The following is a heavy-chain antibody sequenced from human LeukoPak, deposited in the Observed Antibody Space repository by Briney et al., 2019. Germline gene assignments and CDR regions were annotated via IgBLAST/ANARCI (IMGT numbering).Heavy chain of an antibody. J-gene: IGHJ4*02. CDR3: ARHEAMTTYDY. V-gene: IGHV4-59*08. Sequence: VKPSETLSLTCAVSGGSINNYYWSWIRPPPGKGLEWIGYTSYSGSANYNASLRSRVTISVDTSRNQFSLNLHSVTAADTAVYYCARHEAMTTYDYWGQGTLVTVSS. D-gene: IGHD4-11*01. CDR2: TSYSGSA. CDR1: GGSINNYY.